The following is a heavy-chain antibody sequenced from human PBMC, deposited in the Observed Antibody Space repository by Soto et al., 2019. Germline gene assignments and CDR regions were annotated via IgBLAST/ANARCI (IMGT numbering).Heavy chain of an antibody. CDR2: IYDSGST. J-gene: IGHJ3*02. Sequence: SETLSLTCGVSGGSISSGGYSWSWIRQPPGKGLEWIGYIYDSGSTNYNPSLKSRVTISVDTSKNQFSLKLSSVTAADTAVYYCARRYGGAFDIWGQGTMVTVSS. V-gene: IGHV4-30-2*01. CDR3: ARRYGGAFDI. D-gene: IGHD1-20*01. CDR1: GGSISSGGYS.